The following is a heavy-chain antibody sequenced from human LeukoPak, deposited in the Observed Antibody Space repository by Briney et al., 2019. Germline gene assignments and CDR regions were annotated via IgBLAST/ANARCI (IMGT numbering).Heavy chain of an antibody. V-gene: IGHV3-23*01. CDR3: AKVGFSEMEWLLYSDH. CDR1: GLTFSSYT. CDR2: ISGSSGHT. J-gene: IGHJ4*02. Sequence: GGSLRLSCAASGLTFSSYTMSWVREAPGKGLEWVSAISGSSGHTYYADSVKGRFTISRDNSKNTPYLQMNSLSAEDTAVYYCAKVGFSEMEWLLYSDHWGQGTLVTVSS. D-gene: IGHD3-3*01.